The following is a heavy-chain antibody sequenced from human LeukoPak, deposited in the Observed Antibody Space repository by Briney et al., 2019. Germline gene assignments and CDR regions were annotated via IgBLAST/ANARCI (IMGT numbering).Heavy chain of an antibody. CDR2: IKQDGSEK. D-gene: IGHD3-22*01. Sequence: GGSLRLSCAASGFTFISYWMSWVRQAPGKGLEWVANIKQDGSEKYYVDSVKGRFTISRDNAKNSLYLQMNSLRAEDTAVYYCARSPRYDSSGYYPWGQGTLVTVSS. CDR1: GFTFISYW. J-gene: IGHJ5*02. V-gene: IGHV3-7*01. CDR3: ARSPRYDSSGYYP.